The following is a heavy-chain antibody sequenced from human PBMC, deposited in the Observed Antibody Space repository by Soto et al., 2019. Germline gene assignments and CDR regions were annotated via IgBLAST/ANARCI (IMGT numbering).Heavy chain of an antibody. V-gene: IGHV3-74*01. CDR3: AREGRGVVVPGGMDF. J-gene: IGHJ6*02. D-gene: IGHD2-2*01. CDR2: TNSDGSST. Sequence: GGSLRLSCAASGFTFSSYWMHWVRQAPGKGLVWVSRTNSDGSSTSYADSVKGQFTISRDNAKNTLHLQMNSLRPEDTAVYYCAREGRGVVVPGGMDFWGQGTTVTVSS. CDR1: GFTFSSYW.